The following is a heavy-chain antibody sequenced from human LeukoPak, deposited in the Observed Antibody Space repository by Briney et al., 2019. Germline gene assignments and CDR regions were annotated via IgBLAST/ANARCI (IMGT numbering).Heavy chain of an antibody. J-gene: IGHJ4*02. CDR3: ARENIEQWPAFDY. CDR2: INGNSGGT. CDR1: GYTLTGYY. V-gene: IGHV1-2*02. Sequence: PGASVKVSCKASGYTLTGYYMHWVRQAPGQGPEWMGWINGNSGGTKYAQKFEGRVTMTSDTSTSTVQMDLGTLRSDDTAVYYCARENIEQWPAFDYWGQGTPVTVSS. D-gene: IGHD1/OR15-1a*01.